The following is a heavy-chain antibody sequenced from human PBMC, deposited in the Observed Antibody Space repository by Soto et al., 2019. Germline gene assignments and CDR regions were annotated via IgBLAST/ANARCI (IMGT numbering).Heavy chain of an antibody. CDR1: GFTFSTHA. CDR3: ARDQTGITTAGGGRIDH. CDR2: VSFDGSNK. Sequence: QVQLVESGGGVVQPGRSLRLSCAASGFTFSTHAMHWVRQAPGKGLECVAIVSFDGSNKYYADSVKGRFTISRDNSKNTLYLQMSGLTPADTAFYYCARDQTGITTAGGGRIDHWGQGTLVTVSS. J-gene: IGHJ4*02. V-gene: IGHV3-30-3*01. D-gene: IGHD6-13*01.